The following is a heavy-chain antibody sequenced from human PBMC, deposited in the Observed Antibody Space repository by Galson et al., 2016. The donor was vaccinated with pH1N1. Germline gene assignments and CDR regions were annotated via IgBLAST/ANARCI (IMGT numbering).Heavy chain of an antibody. CDR3: ARQNDYGDYRGDAFDI. CDR2: IYLGGSLI. CDR1: GHKFTSSR. D-gene: IGHD4-17*01. Sequence: QSGAEVKKPGESLKISCKGSGHKFTSSRIGWVRQMPGKGLEWMGIIYLGGSLIRYRPSFQGQVTISADKSVNIVYLEWGSLKASDTAMYYCARQNDYGDYRGDAFDIWGQGTMVTVSS. J-gene: IGHJ3*02. V-gene: IGHV5-51*01.